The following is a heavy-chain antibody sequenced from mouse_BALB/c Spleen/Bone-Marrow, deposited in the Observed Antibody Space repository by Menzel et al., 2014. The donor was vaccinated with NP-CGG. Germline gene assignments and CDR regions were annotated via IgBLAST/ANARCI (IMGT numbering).Heavy chain of an antibody. Sequence: AQLPQSGAELVRPGSSVNISFKASGHAFSSYWLNWVKHRPGQGLEWIGPVYPGDGDTNYNGKFKGNATLTADKSSSTAYMQLSSLAPEDSAVHMCATMRTLQAKDYWGQGTSATVSS. CDR2: VYPGDGDT. V-gene: IGHV1-80*01. CDR3: ATMRTLQAKDY. J-gene: IGHJ4*01. D-gene: IGHD2-12*01. CDR1: GHAFSSYW.